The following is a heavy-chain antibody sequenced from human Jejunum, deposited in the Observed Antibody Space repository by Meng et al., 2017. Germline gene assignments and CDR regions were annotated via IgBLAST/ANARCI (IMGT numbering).Heavy chain of an antibody. CDR2: IYYSGST. CDR1: GDSTTSSKYY. CDR3: TRDHGSSNWFYF. D-gene: IGHD1-14*01. J-gene: IGHJ5*01. V-gene: IGHV4-39*07. Sequence: SETLSLTCTVSGDSTTSSKYYWGWIRQPPGKGLEWIGTIYYSGSTYYNPSLKSRVTISVDTSKIEFSLKLNSVTAADTAVYYCTRDHGSSNWFYFWGQGTLVTVSS.